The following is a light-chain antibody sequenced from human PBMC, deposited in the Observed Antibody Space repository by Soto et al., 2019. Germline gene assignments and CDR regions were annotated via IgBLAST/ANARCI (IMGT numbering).Light chain of an antibody. V-gene: IGLV2-8*01. CDR1: SSDVGAYNY. CDR3: SSYAGNNNLV. Sequence: QSVLTQPPSASGSPGQSVTLSCTGTSSDVGAYNYVSWYQQHPGKAPKLVIYEVSKRPSGVPDRFSGSQSGNTASLTVSGLQAEDEADYYCSSYAGNNNLVFGGGTQLTVL. J-gene: IGLJ3*02. CDR2: EVS.